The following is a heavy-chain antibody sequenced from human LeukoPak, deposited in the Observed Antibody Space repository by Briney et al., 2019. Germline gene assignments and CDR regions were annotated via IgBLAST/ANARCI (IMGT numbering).Heavy chain of an antibody. V-gene: IGHV4-59*01. CDR2: IYFSGGT. D-gene: IGHD3-9*01. CDR3: AGDLWFY. CDR1: VGSFCRNY. Sequence: PLETLSLTRTLSVGSFCRNYWRWIRQPPRGGLESGGYIYFSGGTQHTPPPTSRATTSVDTTKNQFSQKLRSVTAAATARYYIAGDLWFYCGEGTLVTVSS. J-gene: IGHJ4*02.